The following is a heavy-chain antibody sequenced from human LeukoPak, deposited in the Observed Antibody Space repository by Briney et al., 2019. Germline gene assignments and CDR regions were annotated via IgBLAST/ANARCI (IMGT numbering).Heavy chain of an antibody. J-gene: IGHJ4*02. CDR1: GFTFNSYG. D-gene: IGHD3-22*01. Sequence: GGSLRLSCAASGFTFNSYGMHWVRQAPGKGLEWVAVMWYDGSNKYYADSVKGRFTISRDNSKDTLYLQMNSLRAEDTAVYYCAKDRLGALYYYDSSGYYRLDYWGQGTLVTVSS. CDR2: MWYDGSNK. CDR3: AKDRLGALYYYDSSGYYRLDY. V-gene: IGHV3-30*02.